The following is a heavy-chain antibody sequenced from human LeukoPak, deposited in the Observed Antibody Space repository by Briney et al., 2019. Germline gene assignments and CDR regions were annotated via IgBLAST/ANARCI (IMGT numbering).Heavy chain of an antibody. CDR3: ARDLASTFDY. CDR2: ISSSGSTI. Sequence: PGGSLRLSCAASGFTFSSYSMNWVRQAPGKGLEWVSYISSSGSTIYYADSVKGRFTISRDNAENSLYLQMNSLRAEDTAVYYCARDLASTFDYWGQGTLVTVSS. CDR1: GFTFSSYS. V-gene: IGHV3-48*01. J-gene: IGHJ4*02.